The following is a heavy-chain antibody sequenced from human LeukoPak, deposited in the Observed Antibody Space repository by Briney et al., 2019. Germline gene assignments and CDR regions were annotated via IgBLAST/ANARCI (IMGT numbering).Heavy chain of an antibody. CDR1: GFTFSYFW. V-gene: IGHV3-74*01. Sequence: GGSLRLSCAASGFTFSYFWMHWFRQTPGKGLVWVSCINTDGSYSSYADSVKGRFTISRDNVRNTLYLQMNSLRAEDTAVYYCAKVGQWLANTHFDYWGQGTLVTVSS. CDR2: INTDGSYS. J-gene: IGHJ4*02. D-gene: IGHD6-19*01. CDR3: AKVGQWLANTHFDY.